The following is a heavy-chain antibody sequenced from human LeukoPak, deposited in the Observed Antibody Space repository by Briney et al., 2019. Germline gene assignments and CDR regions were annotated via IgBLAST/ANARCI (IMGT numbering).Heavy chain of an antibody. J-gene: IGHJ5*02. CDR2: IYTSGST. D-gene: IGHD2-8*01. CDR1: GGSISSYY. CDR3: ARERPHCTNGVCYKNWFDP. Sequence: SETLSLTCTVSGGSISSYYWIWIRQPAGKGLEWIGRIYTSGSTNYNPSLKSRVTMAVDTSKNQFSLKLSSVTAADTAVYYCARERPHCTNGVCYKNWFDPWGQGTLVTVSS. V-gene: IGHV4-4*07.